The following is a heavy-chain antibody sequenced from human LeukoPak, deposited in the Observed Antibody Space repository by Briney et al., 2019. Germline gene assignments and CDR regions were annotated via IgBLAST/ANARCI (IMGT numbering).Heavy chain of an antibody. CDR2: ISGSGGST. J-gene: IGHJ5*02. D-gene: IGHD1-7*01. CDR1: GFTFSSYA. Sequence: GGSLRLSCAASGFTFSSYAMSWVRRAPGKGLEWVSAISGSGGSTYYADSVKGRFTISRDNSKYTLYLQMNSLRAEDTAVYYCAKGWNYDGPNWFDPWGQGTLVTVSS. CDR3: AKGWNYDGPNWFDP. V-gene: IGHV3-23*01.